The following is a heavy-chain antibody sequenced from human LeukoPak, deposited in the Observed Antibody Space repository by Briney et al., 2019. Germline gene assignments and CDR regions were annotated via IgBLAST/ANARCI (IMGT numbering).Heavy chain of an antibody. Sequence: GGSLRLSCAASGFTFSSYGMHWVRQAPGKGLEWVAVIWYDGSNKYYADSVKGRFTISRDNSKNTLYLQMNSLRAEDTAVYYCAKRALNLDIVVVPAANPDYYFDYWGQGTLVTVSS. D-gene: IGHD2-2*01. J-gene: IGHJ4*02. CDR1: GFTFSSYG. CDR2: IWYDGSNK. V-gene: IGHV3-33*06. CDR3: AKRALNLDIVVVPAANPDYYFDY.